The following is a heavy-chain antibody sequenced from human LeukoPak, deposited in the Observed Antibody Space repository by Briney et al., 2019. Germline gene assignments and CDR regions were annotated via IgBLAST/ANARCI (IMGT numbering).Heavy chain of an antibody. D-gene: IGHD1-14*01. Sequence: GGSLRLSCVVSGLTFSNCRMTWVRQAPGRGLEWVTNIKQDGSEKNYLDSVRGRFTISRDDARNSLYLQMDSLRVEDTAVYYCARDKSIPNLDAFDIWGQGTMVTVSS. CDR3: ARDKSIPNLDAFDI. V-gene: IGHV3-7*05. CDR2: IKQDGSEK. CDR1: GLTFSNCR. J-gene: IGHJ3*02.